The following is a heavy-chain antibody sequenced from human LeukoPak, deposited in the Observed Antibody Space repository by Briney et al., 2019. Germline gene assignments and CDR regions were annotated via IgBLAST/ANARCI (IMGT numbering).Heavy chain of an antibody. J-gene: IGHJ3*02. Sequence: SETLSLTCTVSGGSIRSSSHYWGWIRQPPGKGLEWIGSIYYSGITYYNPSLKSRVTISVDTSKNQFSLKLSSVTAADTAVYYCARVAYCGGDCYSPDDAFDIWGQGTMVTVSS. CDR2: IYYSGIT. D-gene: IGHD2-21*01. V-gene: IGHV4-39*07. CDR1: GGSIRSSSHY. CDR3: ARVAYCGGDCYSPDDAFDI.